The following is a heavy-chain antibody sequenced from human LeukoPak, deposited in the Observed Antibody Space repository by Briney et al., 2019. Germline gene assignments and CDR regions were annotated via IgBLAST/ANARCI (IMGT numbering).Heavy chain of an antibody. Sequence: PSETLSLTCAVYGGSFSGYYWSWIPQPPGKGLEWIGELNHSGSTNYNTSLKSRVTISVDTSKNQFSLKTSSVTAADTAVYYCARGPDIVVVPAAPSRDYWGQGTLVTVSS. V-gene: IGHV4-34*01. J-gene: IGHJ4*02. CDR1: GGSFSGYY. CDR3: ARGPDIVVVPAAPSRDY. CDR2: LNHSGST. D-gene: IGHD2-2*01.